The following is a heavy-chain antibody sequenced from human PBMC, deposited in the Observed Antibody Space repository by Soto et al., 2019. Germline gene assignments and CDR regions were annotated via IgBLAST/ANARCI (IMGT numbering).Heavy chain of an antibody. CDR3: ARGWQLDTFDY. Sequence: PGGSLRLSCTASGFTVSSNYMSWVRQTPGKGLEWVSVIYGGGTTYYADSVKGRFTISRDNSKNTLFLQMDSLRVDDTAMYYCARGWQLDTFDYWGQGTLVTVSS. CDR2: IYGGGTT. V-gene: IGHV3-53*01. J-gene: IGHJ4*02. CDR1: GFTVSSNY. D-gene: IGHD1-1*01.